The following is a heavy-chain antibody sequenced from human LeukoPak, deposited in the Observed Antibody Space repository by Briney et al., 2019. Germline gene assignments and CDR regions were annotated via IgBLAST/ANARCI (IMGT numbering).Heavy chain of an antibody. D-gene: IGHD3-16*01. J-gene: IGHJ4*02. V-gene: IGHV4-59*12. CDR3: ARDSSYDYVWGTPYYFDY. CDR1: GGSISSSY. CDR2: IYYSGNT. Sequence: SETLSLTCTVSGGSISSSYWSWIRQPPGKGLEWIGYIYYSGNTNYNPSLKSRVTISEDTSKNQFSLKLTSVTAADTAVYYCARDSSYDYVWGTPYYFDYWGQGTLVTVSS.